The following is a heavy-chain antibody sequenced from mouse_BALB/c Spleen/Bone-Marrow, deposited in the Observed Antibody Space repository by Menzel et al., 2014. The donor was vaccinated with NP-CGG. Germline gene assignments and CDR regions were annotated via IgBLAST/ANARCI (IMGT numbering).Heavy chain of an antibody. CDR2: IWGVGTT. CDR3: AKIYYDFDGFAH. J-gene: IGHJ3*01. V-gene: IGHV2-6-5*01. Sequence: QVQLQQPGPGLEAPSQSLSITCTVSGFSLTDYGVSWIRQPPGKGLEWLGVIWGVGTTYYNSALKSRLSISKDNSKSQVFLKMNSLQTDDTAIYYCAKIYYDFDGFAHWGQGTLVTVSA. CDR1: GFSLTDYG. D-gene: IGHD2-4*01.